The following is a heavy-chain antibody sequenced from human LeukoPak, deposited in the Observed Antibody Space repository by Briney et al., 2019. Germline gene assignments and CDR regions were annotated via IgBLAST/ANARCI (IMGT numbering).Heavy chain of an antibody. D-gene: IGHD6-19*01. V-gene: IGHV3-23*01. CDR3: AKDPSVTGGWYGPEYF. CDR1: GFTFSSYA. J-gene: IGHJ1*01. CDR2: ISGSGGST. Sequence: PGVYLRLYRAASGFTFSSYAMSWVRQAPGKGLEWVSDISGSGGSTSYADSGKGRFTISRDNSKHTRYLEMNSLRAEDTAVNYCAKDPSVTGGWYGPEYF.